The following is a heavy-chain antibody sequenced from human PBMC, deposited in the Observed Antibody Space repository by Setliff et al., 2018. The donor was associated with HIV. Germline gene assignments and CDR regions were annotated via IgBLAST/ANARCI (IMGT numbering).Heavy chain of an antibody. CDR1: GGPMRSSSYY. J-gene: IGHJ2*01. V-gene: IGHV4-39*01. CDR3: ARRLAIGHWYFDI. CDR2: IYYTGST. Sequence: SETLSLTCSVSGGPMRSSSYYWGWIRQPPGKGLEWIGSIYYTGSTYSNPSLKSRLTISEDASKSQFSLTLRSVAAADTAVYYCARRLAIGHWYFDIWGRGTLVTVSS.